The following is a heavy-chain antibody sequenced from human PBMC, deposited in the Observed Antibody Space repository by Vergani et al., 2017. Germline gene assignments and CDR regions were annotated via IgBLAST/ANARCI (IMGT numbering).Heavy chain of an antibody. D-gene: IGHD4-23*01. CDR2: IIPILGIA. Sequence: QVQLVQSGAEVKKPGSSVKVSCKASGGTFSSYTISWVRQAPGQGLEWMGRIIPILGIANYAQKFQGRVTITADKSTSTAYMELSSLRSEDTAVYYCTTSPLGDYGGPDYWGQGTLVTVSS. J-gene: IGHJ4*02. V-gene: IGHV1-69*02. CDR1: GGTFSSYT. CDR3: TTSPLGDYGGPDY.